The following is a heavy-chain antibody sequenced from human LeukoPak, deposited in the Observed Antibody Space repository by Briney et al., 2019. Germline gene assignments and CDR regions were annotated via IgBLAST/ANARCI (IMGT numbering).Heavy chain of an antibody. CDR1: GXTFRTSR. Sequence: GGSLRLSCAASGXTFRTSRLNWVRQAPGKGLDWVSSISSGSNDIYYADSVKGRFTISRDNARNSLYLQMNSLRAEDTAVYYFARDQGPFDYWGQGTLVIVSS. V-gene: IGHV3-21*01. J-gene: IGHJ4*02. CDR2: ISSGSNDI. CDR3: ARDQGPFDY.